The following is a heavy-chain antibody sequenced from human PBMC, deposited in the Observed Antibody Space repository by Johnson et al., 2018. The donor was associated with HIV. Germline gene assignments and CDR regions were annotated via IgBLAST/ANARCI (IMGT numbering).Heavy chain of an antibody. CDR3: ARACRDGYTCDVYDV. V-gene: IGHV3-66*01. CDR1: GFSVSSYY. J-gene: IGHJ3*01. Sequence: VQLVESGGGLVQPGGSLRLSCAASGFSVSSYYMSWVRQAPGKGLEWVSVLFSGGTTYYADSVRGRFTIPRDNSKNTLFLQMNSLRAEDTAVFYCARACRDGYTCDVYDVWGQGTMVTVSS. CDR2: LFSGGTT. D-gene: IGHD5-24*01.